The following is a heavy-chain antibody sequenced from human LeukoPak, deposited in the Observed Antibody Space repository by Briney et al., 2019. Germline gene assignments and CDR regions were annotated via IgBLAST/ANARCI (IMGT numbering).Heavy chain of an antibody. Sequence: GGSLRLSCAASGFTFSSYEMNWVRQAPGKGLEWVSYISSSGSTRYYADSVKGRFTISRDNAKNSLYLQMNSLRAEDTALYHCARVKSGYIKPGFDYWGQGTLVTVSS. J-gene: IGHJ4*02. V-gene: IGHV3-48*03. CDR1: GFTFSSYE. D-gene: IGHD5-12*01. CDR3: ARVKSGYIKPGFDY. CDR2: ISSSGSTR.